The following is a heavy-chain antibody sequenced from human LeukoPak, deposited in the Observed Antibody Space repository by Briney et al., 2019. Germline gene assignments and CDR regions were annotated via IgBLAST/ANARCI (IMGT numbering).Heavy chain of an antibody. CDR1: GFTFSSYG. CDR2: IWYDGSNK. CDR3: ARAGGYDILSSYFDY. Sequence: GGSLRLSCAASGFTFSSYGMHWVRQAPGKGLEWVAVIWYDGSNKHYADSVKGRFTISRDNSKNTLYLQMNSLRAEDTAVYYCARAGGYDILSSYFDYWGQGTLVTVSS. J-gene: IGHJ4*02. D-gene: IGHD3-9*01. V-gene: IGHV3-33*01.